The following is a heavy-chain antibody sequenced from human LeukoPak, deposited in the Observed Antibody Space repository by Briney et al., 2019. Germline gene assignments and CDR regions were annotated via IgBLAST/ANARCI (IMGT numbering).Heavy chain of an antibody. V-gene: IGHV1-18*01. Sequence: ASVKVSCKASGYTLTSYGISWVRQAPGQGLEWMGWISAYNGNTNYAQKLQGRVTMTTDTSTSTAYMELRSLRSDDTAVYYCARDKVSAAAYSSGWYHFDYWGQGTLVTVSS. D-gene: IGHD6-19*01. CDR3: ARDKVSAAAYSSGWYHFDY. J-gene: IGHJ4*02. CDR2: ISAYNGNT. CDR1: GYTLTSYG.